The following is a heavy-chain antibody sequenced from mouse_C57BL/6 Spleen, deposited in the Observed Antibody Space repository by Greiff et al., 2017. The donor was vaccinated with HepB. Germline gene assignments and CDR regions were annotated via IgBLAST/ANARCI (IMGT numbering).Heavy chain of an antibody. CDR2: IYPGSGST. Sequence: VQLQQPGAELVKPGASVKMSCKASGYTFTSYWITWVKHRPGQGLEWIGDIYPGSGSTNYNEKFKSKATLTVETSSSTAYMQLSSLTSEDSAVYYCARFSHYYGSSYDAMDYWGQGTSVTVSS. CDR1: GYTFTSYW. V-gene: IGHV1-55*01. J-gene: IGHJ4*01. CDR3: ARFSHYYGSSYDAMDY. D-gene: IGHD1-1*01.